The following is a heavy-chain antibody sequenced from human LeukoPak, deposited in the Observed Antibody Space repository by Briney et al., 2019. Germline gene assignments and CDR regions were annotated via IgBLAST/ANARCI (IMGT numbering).Heavy chain of an antibody. CDR3: ARLPSLFPYYMDV. V-gene: IGHV5-51*01. J-gene: IGHJ6*03. CDR2: IYPADSDT. CDR1: EYSFTSYW. Sequence: GESLKISCKGYEYSFTSYWIGWVRQMPGKGLEWMGIIYPADSDTRYSPSFQGQVSISADKSINTAYLQWSSLNASDTAIYYCARLPSLFPYYMDVWGKGTTVTISS.